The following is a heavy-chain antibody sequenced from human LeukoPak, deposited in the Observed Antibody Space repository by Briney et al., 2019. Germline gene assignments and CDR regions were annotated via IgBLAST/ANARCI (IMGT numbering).Heavy chain of an antibody. V-gene: IGHV3-7*03. CDR2: IKQDGSKK. CDR1: GFPFSSYW. J-gene: IGHJ4*02. Sequence: PGGSLRLSCVASGFPFSSYWMTWVRQAPGKGLEWVANIKQDGSKKSYVDSVKGRFTISRDNSKNTLDLQMTGLRAEDTAVYYCARERGRGRDSPWFDYWGQGTLVTVSS. D-gene: IGHD1-26*01. CDR3: ARERGRGRDSPWFDY.